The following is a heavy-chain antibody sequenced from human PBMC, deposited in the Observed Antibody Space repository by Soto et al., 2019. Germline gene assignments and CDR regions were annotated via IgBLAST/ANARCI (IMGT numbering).Heavy chain of an antibody. J-gene: IGHJ2*01. CDR1: GFSLSTSGVG. V-gene: IGHV2-5*02. CDR2: IYWDDDK. D-gene: IGHD3-16*02. CDR3: AHRAFGGVIGPYWYFDL. Sequence: QITLKESGPPLVKPTQTLTLTCTFSGFSLSTSGVGVGWIRQPPGKALEWLALIYWDDDKRYSPSLKSRLTITKDTSKNQVVLTMTNMDPVDTATYYCAHRAFGGVIGPYWYFDLWGRGTLVTVSS.